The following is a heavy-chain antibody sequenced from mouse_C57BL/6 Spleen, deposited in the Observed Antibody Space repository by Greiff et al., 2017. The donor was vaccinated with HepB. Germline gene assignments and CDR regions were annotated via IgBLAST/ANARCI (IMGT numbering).Heavy chain of an antibody. D-gene: IGHD2-1*01. Sequence: QVQLQQSGAELVNPGASVNLSCKASGYTLTSYWMHWVKQRPGQGLEWIGEINPSNGRTNYNEKFKSKATLTGDKSSSTAYMQLSSQTSEDSAVYYCARLLISFGYWGQVTTLTVSS. CDR1: GYTLTSYW. CDR2: INPSNGRT. J-gene: IGHJ2*01. V-gene: IGHV1S81*02. CDR3: ARLLISFGY.